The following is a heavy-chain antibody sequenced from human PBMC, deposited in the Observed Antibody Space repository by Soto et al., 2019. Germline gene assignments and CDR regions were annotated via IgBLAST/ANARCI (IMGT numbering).Heavy chain of an antibody. Sequence: ASVKVSCKASGYTFTSYGISWVRQAPGQGLEWMGWISAYNGNTNYAQKLQGRVTMTTDTSTSTAYMELRSLRSDDTAVYYCARTTPSIAVARTSTYFDYWGQGTLVTLSS. CDR1: GYTFTSYG. CDR2: ISAYNGNT. CDR3: ARTTPSIAVARTSTYFDY. J-gene: IGHJ4*02. V-gene: IGHV1-18*01. D-gene: IGHD6-19*01.